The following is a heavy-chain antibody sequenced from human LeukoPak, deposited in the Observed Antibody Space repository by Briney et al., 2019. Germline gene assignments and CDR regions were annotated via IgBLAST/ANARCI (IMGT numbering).Heavy chain of an antibody. CDR3: ARDWAGSSYEYWYFDL. J-gene: IGHJ2*01. CDR2: IYTSGTT. V-gene: IGHV4-4*07. D-gene: IGHD3-16*01. Sequence: PSETLSLTCLVSGGSTTSYNLSWIRLTAGEGVGWIVRIYTSGTTNYNPSFKSRVSVSISKSKNQFSLKVTSVTAADTAVYYCARDWAGSSYEYWYFDLWGRGTLVTVSS. CDR1: GGSTTSYN.